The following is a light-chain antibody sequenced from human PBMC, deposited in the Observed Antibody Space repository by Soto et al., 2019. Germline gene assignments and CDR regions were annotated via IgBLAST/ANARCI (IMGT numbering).Light chain of an antibody. CDR3: SSYTSSSTPFV. CDR1: SSDVGGYNY. J-gene: IGLJ1*01. CDR2: EVS. V-gene: IGLV2-14*01. Sequence: QSVLTDPASLAGSPGQSITISCTGTSSDVGGYNYVSWYQQHPGKAPKLMIYEVSNRPSGVSNRFSGSKSGNTASLTISGLQAEDEADYYCSSYTSSSTPFVFGTGTKVTVL.